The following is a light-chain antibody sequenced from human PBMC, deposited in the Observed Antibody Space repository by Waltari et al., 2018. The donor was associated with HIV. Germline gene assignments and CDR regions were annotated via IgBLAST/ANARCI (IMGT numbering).Light chain of an antibody. Sequence: QSALTQPPSPSGAPGQSVTLACAERTSAIVPANSVHWYQQLPGQAPKLIIYEVNKRPSGVPDRFSGSKSGNTASLTVSGLQTGDEGDYYCASYAGSRPFVFGSGTKVTVV. CDR1: TSAIVPANS. J-gene: IGLJ1*01. CDR3: ASYAGSRPFV. V-gene: IGLV2-8*01. CDR2: EVN.